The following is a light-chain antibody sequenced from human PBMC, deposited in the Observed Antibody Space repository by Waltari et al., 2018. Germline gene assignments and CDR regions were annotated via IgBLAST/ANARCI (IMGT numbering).Light chain of an antibody. J-gene: IGKJ5*01. CDR1: QSISSW. CDR2: KAS. Sequence: DIQMTQSPSTLSASVGDRVTITCRASQSISSWLAWYQQKPGKAPKLLIYKASTLESGVPSRFSGSGSGTEFTLTITSLQPDDFATYYCQQYNTYPKTFGQGTRLEI. V-gene: IGKV1-5*03. CDR3: QQYNTYPKT.